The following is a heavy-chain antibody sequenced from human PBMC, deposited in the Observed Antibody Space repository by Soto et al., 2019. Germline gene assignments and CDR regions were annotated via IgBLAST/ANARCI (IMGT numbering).Heavy chain of an antibody. V-gene: IGHV3-30-3*01. CDR1: GFTFSSYA. CDR2: ISYDGSNT. J-gene: IGHJ4*02. D-gene: IGHD4-17*01. Sequence: QVQLVESGGGVVQPGRSLRLSCAASGFTFSSYAMHWVRQAPGKGLEWVAVISYDGSNTYYADSVKGRFTISRDNSKKTRDLQMTSLGAEDTAVYYCAKAARTYYGDFAPYYFDDWGQGTLVTVYS. CDR3: AKAARTYYGDFAPYYFDD.